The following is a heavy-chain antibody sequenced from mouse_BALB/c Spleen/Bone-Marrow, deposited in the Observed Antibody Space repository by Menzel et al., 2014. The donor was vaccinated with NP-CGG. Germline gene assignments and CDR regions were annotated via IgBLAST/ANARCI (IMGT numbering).Heavy chain of an antibody. D-gene: IGHD2-1*01. CDR3: TRWDGNYGWFAY. Sequence: VKLVESGAELVRPGASVTLSCKASGYTFTDYEMHWVKQTPVHGLEWIGAIDPETGGTAYNQKFKGKATLTADKSSSTAYMELRSLTSEDSAVYYCTRWDGNYGWFAYWGQGTLVTVSA. CDR2: IDPETGGT. V-gene: IGHV1-15*01. J-gene: IGHJ3*01. CDR1: GYTFTDYE.